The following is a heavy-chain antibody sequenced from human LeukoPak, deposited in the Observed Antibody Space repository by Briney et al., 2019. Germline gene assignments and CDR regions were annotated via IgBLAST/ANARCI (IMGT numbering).Heavy chain of an antibody. CDR1: GYTFTSYY. Sequence: ASVKVSCKASGYTFTSYYMHWVRQAPGQGLEWMGIINPSGGSTSYAQKFQGRVTMTRDTSTSTVYVELSSLRSEDTAVYYCAKFSSSSGYYQSFDYWGQGTLVTVSS. V-gene: IGHV1-46*01. CDR2: INPSGGST. D-gene: IGHD3-22*01. CDR3: AKFSSSSGYYQSFDY. J-gene: IGHJ4*02.